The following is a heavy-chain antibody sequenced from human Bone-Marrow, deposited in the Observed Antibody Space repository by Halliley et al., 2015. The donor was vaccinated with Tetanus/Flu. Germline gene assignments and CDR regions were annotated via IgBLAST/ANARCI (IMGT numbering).Heavy chain of an antibody. CDR2: SRST. V-gene: IGHV4-59*09. Sequence: SRSTNYNPPPKSRVIISVDPSKNQISLKLSSVTASDTAVYYCARGPYYYDSSGYYPGPSYFDYWGQGTLVTVSS. J-gene: IGHJ4*02. D-gene: IGHD3-22*01. CDR3: ARGPYYYDSSGYYPGPSYFDY.